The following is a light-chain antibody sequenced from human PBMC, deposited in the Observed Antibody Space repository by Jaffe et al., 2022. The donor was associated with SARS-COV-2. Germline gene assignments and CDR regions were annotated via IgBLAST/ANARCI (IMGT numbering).Light chain of an antibody. Sequence: QSVLTQPPSVSGAPGQRVTISCTGSSSNIGAGYDVHWYQQLPGTAPKVLIYRNDNRPSGVPDRFSGSKSGTSASLAIAGLQAEDEADYHCQSYDSSLSGWVFGGGTKLTVL. V-gene: IGLV1-40*01. CDR2: RND. CDR3: QSYDSSLSGWV. J-gene: IGLJ3*02. CDR1: SSNIGAGYD.